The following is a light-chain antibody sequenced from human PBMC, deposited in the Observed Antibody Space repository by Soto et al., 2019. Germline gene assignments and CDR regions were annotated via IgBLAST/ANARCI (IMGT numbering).Light chain of an antibody. CDR2: GAS. CDR3: QQRSNWPIT. Sequence: EIVLTQSPGTLSLSPGERSTLSCMAIQSVSSSYLAWYQQKPGQSPRLLIYGASSRATGIPARYSGSGSGTEFTLTISSLEPEDFEVYYCQQRSNWPITFGQGTRLEIK. J-gene: IGKJ5*01. V-gene: IGKV3D-20*02. CDR1: QSVSSSY.